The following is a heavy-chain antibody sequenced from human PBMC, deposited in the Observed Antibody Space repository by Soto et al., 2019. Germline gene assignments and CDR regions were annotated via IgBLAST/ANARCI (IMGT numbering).Heavy chain of an antibody. D-gene: IGHD6-13*01. Sequence: EVQLLESGGGLVQPGGSLRLSCAASGFTFSSYATSWVRQAPGKGLEWVSAISGSGGSTYYADSVKGRLTISRDNSKNTLYLQMNSLRAEDTAVYYCAKTLYSTSVYYFDYWGQGTLVTVSS. CDR1: GFTFSSYA. V-gene: IGHV3-23*01. J-gene: IGHJ4*02. CDR3: AKTLYSTSVYYFDY. CDR2: ISGSGGST.